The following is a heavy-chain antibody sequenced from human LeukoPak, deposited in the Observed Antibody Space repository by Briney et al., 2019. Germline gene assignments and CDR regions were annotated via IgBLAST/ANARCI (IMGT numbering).Heavy chain of an antibody. J-gene: IGHJ5*02. Sequence: SETLSLTCNVSGGSISSSTYYWGWIRQPPGKGLEWIGSIYNSGSTYYNPSLKSRVTIAVDTSKNQFSLNLTSVTAADTAVYYCARALYWFDPWGQGTLVTVSS. V-gene: IGHV4-39*01. CDR2: IYNSGST. CDR3: ARALYWFDP. CDR1: GGSISSSTYY.